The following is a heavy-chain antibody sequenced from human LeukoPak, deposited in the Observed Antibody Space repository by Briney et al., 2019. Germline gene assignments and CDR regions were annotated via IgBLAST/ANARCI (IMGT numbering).Heavy chain of an antibody. D-gene: IGHD3-22*01. V-gene: IGHV3-23*01. CDR2: ISGVGRTT. J-gene: IGHJ4*02. CDR1: GFTFANFA. CDR3: AKDNTYDDSDYYLNY. Sequence: GGSLRLSSAASGFTFANFAMSWVRQAPGRGLEWVSAISGVGRTTYYADSVKGRFTISRDNSNNMLYLEMNNLGAEDTAIYYCAKDNTYDDSDYYLNYWGQGTLVTVSS.